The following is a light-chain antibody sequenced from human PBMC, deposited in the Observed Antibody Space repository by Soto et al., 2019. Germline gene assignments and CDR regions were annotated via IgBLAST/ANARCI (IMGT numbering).Light chain of an antibody. V-gene: IGKV3-20*01. CDR2: GAS. CDR1: QSVPTNC. J-gene: IGKJ5*01. CDR3: QQYDSSPQT. Sequence: EIVLTQSPGTLSLSPGERATLSCRASQSVPTNCLAWHQQKAGQAPRLLIYGASSRATGIPDRFSGSGSGTDFTLTISRLEPEDFAVYYCQQYDSSPQTFGQGTRLEIK.